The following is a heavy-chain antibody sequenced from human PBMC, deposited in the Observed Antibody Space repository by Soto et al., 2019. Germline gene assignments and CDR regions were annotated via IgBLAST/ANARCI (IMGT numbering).Heavy chain of an antibody. V-gene: IGHV4-59*01. Sequence: QVRLQESGPGLVKPSETLSLTCTVSGGSISSYYWSWIRQPPGKGLEWIGYMYNTGSTIYNPSLTSPVTISVDTSKNQFTLKMTSVTAAGPAVYCRARALWGYCGVDCYTLAAWGQGTTVTVSS. CDR3: ARALWGYCGVDCYTLAA. D-gene: IGHD2-21*02. J-gene: IGHJ6*02. CDR1: GGSISSYY. CDR2: MYNTGST.